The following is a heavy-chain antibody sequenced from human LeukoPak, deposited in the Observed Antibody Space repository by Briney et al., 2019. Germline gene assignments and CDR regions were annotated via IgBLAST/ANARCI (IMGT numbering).Heavy chain of an antibody. Sequence: SETLSLTCTVSGGSISSGGYYWSWIRQPAGKGLEWIGRIYTSGSTNYNPSLKSRVTMSVDTSKNQFSLKLSSVTAADTAVYYCARDNPLYHAWYFDLWGRGTLVTVSS. J-gene: IGHJ2*01. CDR3: ARDNPLYHAWYFDL. V-gene: IGHV4-61*02. CDR1: GGSISSGGYY. CDR2: IYTSGST. D-gene: IGHD2-2*02.